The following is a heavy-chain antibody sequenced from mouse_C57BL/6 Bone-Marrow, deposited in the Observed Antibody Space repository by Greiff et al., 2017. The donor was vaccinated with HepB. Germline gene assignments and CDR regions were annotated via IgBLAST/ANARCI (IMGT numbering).Heavy chain of an antibody. J-gene: IGHJ1*03. V-gene: IGHV14-3*01. CDR1: GFNIKNTY. Sequence: EVKLQESVAELVRPGASVKLSCTASGFNIKNTYMHWVKQRPEQGLEWIGRIDPANGNTKYAPKFQGKATITADTASNTAYLQLISLTSEDTAIYYGATHYYGSSHWYFDVWGTGTTVTVSS. CDR2: IDPANGNT. D-gene: IGHD1-1*01. CDR3: ATHYYGSSHWYFDV.